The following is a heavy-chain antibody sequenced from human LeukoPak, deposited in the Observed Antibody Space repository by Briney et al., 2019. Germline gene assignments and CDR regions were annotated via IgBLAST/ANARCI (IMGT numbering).Heavy chain of an antibody. J-gene: IGHJ3*02. CDR1: GGSISSNSYY. Sequence: SETLSLTCTVSGGSISSNSYYWGWIRQPPGKGLDWIGSIYYSGSTYYNPSHKSRVTISVDTSKNQFSLKLSSVTAADTAMYYCARLPNSGSYLGHLDIWGQGTMVTVSS. V-gene: IGHV4-39*01. D-gene: IGHD1-26*01. CDR2: IYYSGST. CDR3: ARLPNSGSYLGHLDI.